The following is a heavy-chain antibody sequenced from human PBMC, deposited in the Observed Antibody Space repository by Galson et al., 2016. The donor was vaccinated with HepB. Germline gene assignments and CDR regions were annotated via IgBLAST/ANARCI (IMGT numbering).Heavy chain of an antibody. J-gene: IGHJ6*02. CDR3: ARDGGGRGDYGMDV. D-gene: IGHD3-16*01. CDR2: IGTAGDT. CDR1: GFTFSSYD. Sequence: SLRLSCAASGFTFSSYDMHWVRQATGKGLEWVSAIGTAGDTYYPGSVKGRFTISRENAKNSLYLQMNSLRAGDTAVYYGARDGGGRGDYGMDVWGQGTTVTVSS. V-gene: IGHV3-13*01.